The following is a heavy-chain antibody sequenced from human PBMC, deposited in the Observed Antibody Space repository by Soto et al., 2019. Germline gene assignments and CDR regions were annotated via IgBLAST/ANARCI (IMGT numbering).Heavy chain of an antibody. V-gene: IGHV3-23*01. CDR2: ISGSGGST. CDR1: GFTFSSYA. D-gene: IGHD2-15*01. Sequence: PGGSLRLSCAASGFTFSSYAMSWVRQAPGKGLEWVSAISGSGGSTYYADSVKGRFTISRDNSKNTLYLQMNSLRAEDTAVYYCAKGAVVAYYYYYGMDVWGQGTTVTVSS. CDR3: AKGAVVAYYYYYGMDV. J-gene: IGHJ6*02.